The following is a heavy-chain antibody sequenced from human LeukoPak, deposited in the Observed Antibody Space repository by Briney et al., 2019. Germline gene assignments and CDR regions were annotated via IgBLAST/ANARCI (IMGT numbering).Heavy chain of an antibody. CDR2: ISGGGGRT. CDR1: GFTFSSYA. J-gene: IGHJ4*02. Sequence: GGSLRLSCAASGFTFSSYAMSWVRQAPGKGLEWVSAISGGGGRTFYPDSVKGRFIISRDNSKNTLYLQMNSLRAEDTALYYCAIASSTSWQFDYWGQGTLVTVSS. V-gene: IGHV3-23*01. CDR3: AIASSTSWQFDY. D-gene: IGHD6-13*01.